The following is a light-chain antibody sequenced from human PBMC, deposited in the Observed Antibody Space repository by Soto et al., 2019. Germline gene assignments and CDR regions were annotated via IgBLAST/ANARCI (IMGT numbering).Light chain of an antibody. CDR2: SGS. J-gene: IGKJ4*01. CDR1: QSLLHSDGYNY. CDR3: MQALQTPVT. V-gene: IGKV2-28*01. Sequence: EIGLTQSSLSLPVTPGEPASIACRCSQSLLHSDGYNYLDWYLQKPGQSPQLLIYSGSHRASGVPDRFSGSGTGTDFTLKISRVDAEDVGIYYCMQALQTPVTFGGGTKVDIK.